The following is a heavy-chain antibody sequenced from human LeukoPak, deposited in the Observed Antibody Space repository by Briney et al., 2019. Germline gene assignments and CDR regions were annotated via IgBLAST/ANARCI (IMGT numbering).Heavy chain of an antibody. CDR1: GGTFSSYT. Sequence: SVKVSCKASGGTFSSYTISRVRQAPGQGLEWMGRIIPILGIANYAQKFQGRVTITADKSTSTAYMELSSLRSDDTAVYYCARDAYYRYCSSTSCLGWFDPWGQGTLVTVSS. D-gene: IGHD2-2*01. V-gene: IGHV1-69*04. CDR3: ARDAYYRYCSSTSCLGWFDP. J-gene: IGHJ5*02. CDR2: IIPILGIA.